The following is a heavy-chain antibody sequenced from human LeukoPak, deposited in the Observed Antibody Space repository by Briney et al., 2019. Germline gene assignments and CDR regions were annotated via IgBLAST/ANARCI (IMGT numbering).Heavy chain of an antibody. CDR3: ARDPKDYSYGPRILYYYYGMDV. CDR2: IYHSGST. V-gene: IGHV4-4*02. Sequence: PSETLSLTCAVSGGSISSSNWWSWVRQPPGKGLEWIGEIYHSGSTNYNPSLKSRVTISVDKSKNQFSLKLSSVTAADTAVYYCARDPKDYSYGPRILYYYYGMDVWGQGTTVTVSS. J-gene: IGHJ6*02. CDR1: GGSISSSNW. D-gene: IGHD5-18*01.